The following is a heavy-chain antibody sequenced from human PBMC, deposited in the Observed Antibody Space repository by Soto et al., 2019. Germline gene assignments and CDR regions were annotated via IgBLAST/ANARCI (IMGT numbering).Heavy chain of an antibody. Sequence: EEQLLESGGALVVPGGSLRLSCAASGFAFSNYAMTWVRQAPGKGLEWVSSIRGNGDRTYYAESVKGRFTISRDNSKSTLFLQMNSLRADDTAVYFCARAEVTAVFGFWGQGPLVTVSS. CDR3: ARAEVTAVFGF. CDR2: IRGNGDRT. V-gene: IGHV3-23*01. CDR1: GFAFSNYA. D-gene: IGHD2-21*02. J-gene: IGHJ4*02.